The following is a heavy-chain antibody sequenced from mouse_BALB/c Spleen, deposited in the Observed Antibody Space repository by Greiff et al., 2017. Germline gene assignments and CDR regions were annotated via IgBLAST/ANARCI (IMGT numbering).Heavy chain of an antibody. CDR1: GFTFSSYA. CDR3: ASMVTTYYFDY. Sequence: EVQLVESGGGLVKPGGSLKLSCAASGFTFSSYAMSWVRQTPEKRLEWVASISSGGSTYYPDSVKGRFTISRDNARNILYLQMSSLRSEDTAMYYCASMVTTYYFDYWGQGTTLTVSS. CDR2: ISSGGST. J-gene: IGHJ2*01. D-gene: IGHD2-1*01. V-gene: IGHV5-6-5*01.